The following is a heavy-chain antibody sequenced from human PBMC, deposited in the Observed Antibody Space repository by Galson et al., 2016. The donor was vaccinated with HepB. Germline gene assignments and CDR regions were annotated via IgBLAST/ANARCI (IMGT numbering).Heavy chain of an antibody. CDR3: VKGGGYSSGWYKGAFDY. CDR2: ISGNGGST. CDR1: GFTFSFYA. V-gene: IGHV3-64D*06. D-gene: IGHD6-19*01. J-gene: IGHJ4*02. Sequence: SLRLSCAASGFTFSFYAMHWVRHAPGKGLEYVSAISGNGGSTYYADSVKGRFTISRDNSKNTLYLQMSSLRTEDTAVYYCVKGGGYSSGWYKGAFDYWGQGTLVTVSS.